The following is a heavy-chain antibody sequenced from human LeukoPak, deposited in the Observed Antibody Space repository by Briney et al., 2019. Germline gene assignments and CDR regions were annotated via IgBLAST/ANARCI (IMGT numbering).Heavy chain of an antibody. CDR3: ARVNINNWHSCDY. Sequence: SETLSLTCAVYGGSFSGYYWSWIRQPPGKGLEWIGEINHSGSTNYNPSLKSRVTISVDTSKNQFSLKLSSVTAADTAVYYCARVNINNWHSCDYWGQGTLVTVSS. V-gene: IGHV4-34*01. J-gene: IGHJ4*02. CDR1: GGSFSGYY. D-gene: IGHD1-1*01. CDR2: INHSGST.